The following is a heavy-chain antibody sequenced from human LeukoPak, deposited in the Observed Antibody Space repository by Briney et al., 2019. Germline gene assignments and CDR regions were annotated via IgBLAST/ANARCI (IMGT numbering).Heavy chain of an antibody. Sequence: SETLSLTCTVSGGSLSSYYWSWIRQPPGKGLEWIGYIYYSGSTNYNPSLKSRVTISVDTSKNQFSLKLSSVTAADTAVYYCATHCSSTSCYQNPASLQHWGQGTLVTVSS. CDR2: IYYSGST. V-gene: IGHV4-59*08. J-gene: IGHJ1*01. CDR1: GGSLSSYY. D-gene: IGHD2-2*01. CDR3: ATHCSSTSCYQNPASLQH.